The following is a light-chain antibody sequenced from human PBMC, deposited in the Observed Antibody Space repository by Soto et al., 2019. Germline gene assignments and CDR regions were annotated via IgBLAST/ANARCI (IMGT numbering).Light chain of an antibody. J-gene: IGKJ5*01. Sequence: DIQMTQSPSSLTASVGDTVTITCRTRQNSVDCVKWYQQRPGKAPDLQISAASTLHSGDPSRFSGSVSGTGFTLTISSLQSEDFATYYGQQTYGGRTFGQGTRLEIK. CDR1: QNSVDC. CDR3: QQTYGGRT. CDR2: AAS. V-gene: IGKV1-39*01.